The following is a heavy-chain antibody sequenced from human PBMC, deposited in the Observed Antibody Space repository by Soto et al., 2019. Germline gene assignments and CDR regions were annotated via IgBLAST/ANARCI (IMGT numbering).Heavy chain of an antibody. CDR3: ARMWELLWAFDY. CDR2: ISYDGSNK. J-gene: IGHJ4*02. V-gene: IGHV3-30-3*01. Sequence: GGSLRLSCAASGFTFSSYAMHWVRQAPGKGLEWVAVISYDGSNKYYADSVKGRFTISRDNSKNTLYLQMNSLRAEDTAVYYCARMWELLWAFDYWGQGTLVTVSS. D-gene: IGHD1-26*01. CDR1: GFTFSSYA.